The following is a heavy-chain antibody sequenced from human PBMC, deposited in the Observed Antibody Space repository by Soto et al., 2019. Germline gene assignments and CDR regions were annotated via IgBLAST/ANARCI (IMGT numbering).Heavy chain of an antibody. V-gene: IGHV1-69*01. CDR1: GDTLSTHG. D-gene: IGHD5-18*01. J-gene: IGHJ4*02. Sequence: QVQLVQSGAEVKKPGSSVKVSCKASGDTLSTHGISWVRQAPGQGLEWMAGTIPIIGTTDYAEKFQGRVTSTADESTTTSYMELSSLRPDDTAVYYCAAGDSSDTGDHWGQGTLVTVSS. CDR3: AAGDSSDTGDH. CDR2: TIPIIGTT.